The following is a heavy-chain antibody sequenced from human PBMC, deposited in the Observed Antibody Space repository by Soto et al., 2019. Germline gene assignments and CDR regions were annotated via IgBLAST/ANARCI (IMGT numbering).Heavy chain of an antibody. CDR2: IYHSGST. D-gene: IGHD6-6*01. V-gene: IGHV4-38-2*02. CDR3: ARDGSLEQLARLDP. Sequence: SETLSLTCAVSGYSISSGYYWGWIRQPPGKGLEWIGSIYHSGSTYYNPSLKSRVTISVDTSKNQFSLKLSSVTAADTAVYYCARDGSLEQLARLDPWGQGTLVT. J-gene: IGHJ5*02. CDR1: GYSISSGYY.